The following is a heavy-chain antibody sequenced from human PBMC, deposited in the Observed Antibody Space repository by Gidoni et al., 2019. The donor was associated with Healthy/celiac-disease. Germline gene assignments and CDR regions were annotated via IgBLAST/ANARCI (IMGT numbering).Heavy chain of an antibody. CDR3: AKVRHYDFWSGYYSDY. J-gene: IGHJ4*02. D-gene: IGHD3-3*01. CDR1: GFTFSSYA. V-gene: IGHV3-23*01. CDR2: ISGSGGST. Sequence: EVQLLASGGGLVQPGGSLRLSCAASGFTFSSYAMSWVRQAPGKGLEWVSAISGSGGSTYYADSVKGRFTISRDNSKNTLYLQMNSLRAEDTAVYYCAKVRHYDFWSGYYSDYWGQGTLVTVSS.